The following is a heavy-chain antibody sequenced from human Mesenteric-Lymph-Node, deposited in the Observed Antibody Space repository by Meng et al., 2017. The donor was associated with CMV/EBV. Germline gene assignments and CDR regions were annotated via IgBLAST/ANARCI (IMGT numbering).Heavy chain of an antibody. CDR3: AKDSVEWGYYFDY. CDR1: GFTFDDYA. Sequence: LKISCAASGFTFDDYAMHWVRQAPGKGLEWVSGISWNSGSIGYADSVKGRFTISRDNAKNSLYLQMNSLRAEDTALYYCAKDSVEWGYYFDYWGQGTLVTVSS. CDR2: ISWNSGSI. D-gene: IGHD3-3*01. V-gene: IGHV3-9*01. J-gene: IGHJ4*02.